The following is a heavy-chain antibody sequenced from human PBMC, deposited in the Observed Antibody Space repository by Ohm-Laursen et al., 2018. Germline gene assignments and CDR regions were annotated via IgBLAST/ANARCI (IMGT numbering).Heavy chain of an antibody. CDR3: ARLLSGSSPEDY. V-gene: IGHV3-53*01. Sequence: SLRLSCAASGFTFTNAWMSWVRQAPGKGLEWVSVIYSGGSTYYADSVKGRFTISRDNSKNTLYLQMNSLRAEDTAVYYCARLLSGSSPEDYWGQGTLVTVSS. CDR2: IYSGGST. J-gene: IGHJ4*02. D-gene: IGHD1-26*01. CDR1: GFTFTNAW.